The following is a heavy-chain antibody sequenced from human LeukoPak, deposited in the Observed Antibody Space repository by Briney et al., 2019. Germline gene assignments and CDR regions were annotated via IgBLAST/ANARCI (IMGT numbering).Heavy chain of an antibody. CDR2: IFHSGTT. V-gene: IGHV4-38-2*02. CDR1: GYSISSGYY. J-gene: IGHJ6*03. Sequence: PSETLSLTCTVSGYSISSGYYWGWIRPPPGKGLEWIGSIFHSGTTYYNPSLKSRVTISGDTSKNQFSLRLSSVTAADTAVYLCAKSIASAGTNSCYYMDVWGTGTTVTVSS. CDR3: AKSIASAGTNSCYYMDV. D-gene: IGHD6-13*01.